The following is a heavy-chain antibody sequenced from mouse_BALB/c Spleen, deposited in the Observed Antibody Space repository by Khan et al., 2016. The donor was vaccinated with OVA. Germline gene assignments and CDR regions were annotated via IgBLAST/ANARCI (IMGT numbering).Heavy chain of an antibody. CDR3: ARYFGSRLAY. J-gene: IGHJ3*01. CDR2: ILPGNDDA. CDR1: GYTFSSSW. D-gene: IGHD1-1*01. V-gene: IGHV1-80*01. Sequence: VQLQESGAELVRPGSSVKISCKASGYTFSSSWMNWVKQRPGQGLEWIGQILPGNDDADYTGKFKGKATLTADTSSRTAYMQLTSLTSEDSTVYFCARYFGSRLAYWGQGTLVTVSA.